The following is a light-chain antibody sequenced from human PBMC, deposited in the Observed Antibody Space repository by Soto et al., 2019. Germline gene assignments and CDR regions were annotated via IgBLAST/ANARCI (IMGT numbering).Light chain of an antibody. CDR1: QSVSTN. CDR3: QQYHNWPVT. V-gene: IGKV3-15*01. Sequence: EIVMTQSPATLSVSPGARATLSCRASQSVSTNLAWYQQEPGQAPRVLIYGASTRDTGIPARFSGSGSGTEFSLTISSLQSEDFVVYYCQQYHNWPVTFGPGTKVDLK. CDR2: GAS. J-gene: IGKJ3*01.